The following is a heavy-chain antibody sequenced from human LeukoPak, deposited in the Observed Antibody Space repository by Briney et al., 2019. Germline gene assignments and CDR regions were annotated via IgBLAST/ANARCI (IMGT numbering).Heavy chain of an antibody. J-gene: IGHJ4*02. V-gene: IGHV3-48*02. CDR1: GFTFSSYG. Sequence: GGSLRLSCAASGFTFSSYGMHWVRQAPGKGLEWVSYISSSSSTIYYADSVKGRFTISRDNAKNSLYLQMNSLRDEDTAVYYCARERTGGYYYDSSGYYDYWGQGTLVTVSS. CDR2: ISSSSSTI. CDR3: ARERTGGYYYDSSGYYDY. D-gene: IGHD3-22*01.